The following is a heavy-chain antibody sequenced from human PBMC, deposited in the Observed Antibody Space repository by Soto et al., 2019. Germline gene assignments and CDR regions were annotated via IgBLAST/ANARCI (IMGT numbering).Heavy chain of an antibody. V-gene: IGHV3-33*01. D-gene: IGHD6-6*01. CDR3: ARDLGGSSNGMDV. CDR2: IWYDGSNK. Sequence: QVQLVESGGGVVQPGRSLRLSCAASGFTFSSYGMHWVRQAPGKGLEWVAVIWYDGSNKYYADSVKGRFTISRDNSKNTLYLQMNSLRAEDTAVYYCARDLGGSSNGMDVWGQGTPVTVSS. J-gene: IGHJ6*02. CDR1: GFTFSSYG.